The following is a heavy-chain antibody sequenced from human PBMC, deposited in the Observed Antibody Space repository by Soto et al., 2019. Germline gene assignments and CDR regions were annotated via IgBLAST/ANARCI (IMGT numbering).Heavy chain of an antibody. CDR1: GGSISSYY. J-gene: IGHJ4*02. CDR3: ARTSVGGPPKMIVVVIFDY. CDR2: IYYSGST. Sequence: PSETRSLTWTVSGGSISSYYWSWIRQPPGKGLEWIGYIYYSGSTNYNPSLKSRVTISVDTSKNQFSLKLSSVTAADTAVYYCARTSVGGPPKMIVVVIFDYWGQGTLVTVSS. D-gene: IGHD3-22*01. V-gene: IGHV4-59*01.